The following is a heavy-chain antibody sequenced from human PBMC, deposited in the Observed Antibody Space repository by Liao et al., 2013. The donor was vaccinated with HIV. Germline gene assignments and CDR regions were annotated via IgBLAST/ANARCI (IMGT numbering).Heavy chain of an antibody. CDR2: ISYSGST. Sequence: QVQLQESGPGLVKPSETLSLTCTVSGGSISSYYWSCIRQPPGKGLEWIGYISYSGSTNYNPSLKSRVTISLDTSKNQFSLNLNSVTAADTAVYYCARKGVGIDAFDIWGQGTMVTVSS. D-gene: IGHD3-10*01. J-gene: IGHJ3*02. CDR1: GGSISSYY. V-gene: IGHV4-59*12. CDR3: ARKGVGIDAFDI.